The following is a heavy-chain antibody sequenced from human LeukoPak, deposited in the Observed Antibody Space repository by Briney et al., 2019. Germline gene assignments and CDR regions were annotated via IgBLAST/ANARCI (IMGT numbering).Heavy chain of an antibody. CDR3: ARAPYGGALDY. V-gene: IGHV4-34*01. J-gene: IGHJ4*02. Sequence: PSETLSLTCAVYGGSFSGYYWIWIRQPPGKGLEWIGEINHSGSTNYNSSLKSRVTISLDTSKNQLSLRLSSVTAADTAVYFCARAPYGGALDYWGQGTLVTVSS. CDR1: GGSFSGYY. D-gene: IGHD4-23*01. CDR2: INHSGST.